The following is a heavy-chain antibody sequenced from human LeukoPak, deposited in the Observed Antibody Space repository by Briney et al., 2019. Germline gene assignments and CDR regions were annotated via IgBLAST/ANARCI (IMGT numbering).Heavy chain of an antibody. Sequence: GASVKVSCKASGYTFTGYYMHWVRQAPGQGLEWMGWINPNSGGTNYAQKFQGRVTMTRDTSTSTAYMELSRLRSDDTAVYYCARGGDSGSYYYFDYWGQGTLVTVSS. CDR2: INPNSGGT. CDR3: ARGGDSGSYYYFDY. J-gene: IGHJ4*02. D-gene: IGHD1-26*01. CDR1: GYTFTGYY. V-gene: IGHV1-2*02.